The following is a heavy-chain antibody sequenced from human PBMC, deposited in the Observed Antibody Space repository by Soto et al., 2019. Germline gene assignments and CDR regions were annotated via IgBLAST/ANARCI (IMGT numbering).Heavy chain of an antibody. CDR2: IYYSGST. J-gene: IGHJ3*02. CDR3: AIGGYDAFEI. D-gene: IGHD3-16*01. V-gene: IGHV4-59*01. CDR1: GGSISSYY. Sequence: QVQLQESGPGLVKPSETLSLTCTVSGGSISSYYWTWIRQPPGKGLEWIGYIYYSGSTNYNPSLQSRVTISVDTSKNQFSLKLTSVTAADTAVYYCAIGGYDAFEIWGQGTMVTVSS.